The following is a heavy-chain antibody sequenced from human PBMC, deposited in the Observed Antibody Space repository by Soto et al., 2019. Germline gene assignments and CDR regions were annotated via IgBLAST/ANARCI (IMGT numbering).Heavy chain of an antibody. D-gene: IGHD3-10*01. J-gene: IGHJ4*02. CDR2: ISAYNGNT. CDR1: GYTFTSYG. Sequence: QVQLVQSGAEVKKPGASVKVSCKASGYTFTSYGISWVRQAPGQGLEWMGWISAYNGNTNYAQKLQGRVTMTTDTSTSTAYRELTSLRSDDTAVYYCARDSVWFGELRDMNYCGQGSLVTVSS. V-gene: IGHV1-18*01. CDR3: ARDSVWFGELRDMNY.